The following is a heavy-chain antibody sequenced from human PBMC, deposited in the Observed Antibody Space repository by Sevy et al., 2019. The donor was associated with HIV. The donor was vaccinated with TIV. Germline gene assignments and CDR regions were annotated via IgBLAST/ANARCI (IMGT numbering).Heavy chain of an antibody. CDR2: ISSSSSSI. D-gene: IGHD1-26*01. CDR3: ARAENYYGGRNFDS. CDR1: GFTLSSYS. J-gene: IGHJ4*02. Sequence: GGSLRLSCAVSGFTLSSYSMNWVRQAPGKGLEWVSYISSSSSSIYYADSVKGGFTISRDNAKNSLYLQMNSLRDEDTAVYYCARAENYYGGRNFDSWGQGTLVTVSS. V-gene: IGHV3-48*02.